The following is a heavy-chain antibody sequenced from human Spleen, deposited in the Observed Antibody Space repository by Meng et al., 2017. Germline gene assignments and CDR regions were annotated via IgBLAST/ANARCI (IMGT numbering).Heavy chain of an antibody. J-gene: IGHJ4*02. Sequence: QVKLKQWGAGLLKPSETLSLPCVVSGGSFSDYYGSWIRQPPGRGLEWIGEINHSGSTNYNPSLESRATISVDTSQNNLSLKLSSVTAADSAVYYCARGPTTMAHDFDYWGQGTLVTVFS. D-gene: IGHD4-11*01. V-gene: IGHV4-34*01. CDR3: ARGPTTMAHDFDY. CDR2: INHSGST. CDR1: GGSFSDYY.